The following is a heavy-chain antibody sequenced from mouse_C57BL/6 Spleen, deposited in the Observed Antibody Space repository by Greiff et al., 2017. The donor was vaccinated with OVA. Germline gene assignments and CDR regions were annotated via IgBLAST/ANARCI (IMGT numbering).Heavy chain of an antibody. Sequence: VQLVESGPGLVAPSQSLSITCTVSGFSFTSYGVHWVRQPPGKGLEWLVVIWSDGSTTYNSALKSSLSISKDNSKSQVFLKMNSLQTDDTAMYCCARQAGKDYAMDYWGQGTSVTVSS. D-gene: IGHD4-1*01. V-gene: IGHV2-6-1*01. CDR1: GFSFTSYG. CDR2: IWSDGST. CDR3: ARQAGKDYAMDY. J-gene: IGHJ4*01.